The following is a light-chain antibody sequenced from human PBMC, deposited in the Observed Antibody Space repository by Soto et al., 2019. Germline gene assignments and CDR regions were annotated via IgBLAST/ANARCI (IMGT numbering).Light chain of an antibody. CDR3: QQTDTFPRT. Sequence: DIQLTQSPSFLSASVGGRVTITCRASQGISTFLAWYQQKPGKAPKLLIYAASTLHDGVPSRFGGSGSGTEFTLTIRSLQREDFATYYCQQTDTFPRTFGQGTKVDIK. CDR1: QGISTF. V-gene: IGKV1-9*01. J-gene: IGKJ1*01. CDR2: AAS.